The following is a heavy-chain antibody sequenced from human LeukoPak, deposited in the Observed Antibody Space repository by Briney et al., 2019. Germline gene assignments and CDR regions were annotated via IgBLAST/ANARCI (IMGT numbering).Heavy chain of an antibody. J-gene: IGHJ5*02. Sequence: SETLSLTCTVSGGSISSYYWSWIRQPPGKGLEWIGYIYYSGSTNYNPSLRSRVTISVDTSKDQFSLKLSSVTAADTAVYYCARVAKDIVVVPAAMGFDPWGQGTLVTVSS. D-gene: IGHD2-2*01. CDR3: ARVAKDIVVVPAAMGFDP. CDR2: IYYSGST. CDR1: GGSISSYY. V-gene: IGHV4-59*01.